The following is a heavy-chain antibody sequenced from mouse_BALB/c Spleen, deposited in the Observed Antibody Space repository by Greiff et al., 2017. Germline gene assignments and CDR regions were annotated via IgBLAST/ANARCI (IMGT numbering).Heavy chain of an antibody. CDR2: IDPSDSYT. CDR3: ARDCYGRSPFAY. J-gene: IGHJ3*01. D-gene: IGHD1-1*01. CDR1: GYTFTSYW. V-gene: IGHV1-69*02. Sequence: QVQLQQSGAELVKPGASVKLSCKASGYTFTSYWMHWVKQRPGQGLEWIGEIDPSDSYTNYNQKFKGKATLTVDKSSSTAYMQLSSLTSEDSAVYYCARDCYGRSPFAYWGQGTRVTVSA.